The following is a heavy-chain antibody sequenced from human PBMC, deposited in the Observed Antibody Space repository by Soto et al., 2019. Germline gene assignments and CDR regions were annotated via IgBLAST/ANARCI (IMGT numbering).Heavy chain of an antibody. CDR1: GLTVSSNY. V-gene: IGHV3-53*04. CDR3: ARGPCGTGGDYYYGMDV. D-gene: IGHD3-10*01. J-gene: IGHJ6*02. CDR2: IYSGGST. Sequence: EVQLVESGGGLVQPGGSLRLSCAVSGLTVSSNYMSWVRQAPGEGLEWVSVIYSGGSTFYADSVKGRFTISRDSSKNTXYLQLNSLRAEDTAVYYCARGPCGTGGDYYYGMDVWGQGTTVTVSS.